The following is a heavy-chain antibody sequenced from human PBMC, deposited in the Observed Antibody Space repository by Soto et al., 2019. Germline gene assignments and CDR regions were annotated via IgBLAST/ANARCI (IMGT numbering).Heavy chain of an antibody. D-gene: IGHD6-13*01. Sequence: GGSLRLSCAASGYTFSANWMDWVRQAPGKGLVWVARIDDNGSRTSYADSVKGRFTISRDNAKNTLFLQMNSLRAEDTAMYYCTRDIAAAGTHWGQGTLVTVSS. J-gene: IGHJ4*02. V-gene: IGHV3-74*01. CDR3: TRDIAAAGTH. CDR1: GYTFSANW. CDR2: IDDNGSRT.